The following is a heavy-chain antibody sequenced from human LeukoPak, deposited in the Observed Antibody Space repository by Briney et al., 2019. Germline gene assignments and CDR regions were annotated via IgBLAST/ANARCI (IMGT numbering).Heavy chain of an antibody. J-gene: IGHJ3*02. V-gene: IGHV1-2*02. D-gene: IGHD6-13*01. CDR2: INPNSGGT. Sequence: GASVKVSCKASGYTFTGYYMHWVRQAPGQGLEWLGWINPNSGGTNYAQKFQGRVTMTRDTSISTAYMELSRLRSDDTAVYYCARGRKIAAGRDAFDIWGQGTMVTVSS. CDR1: GYTFTGYY. CDR3: ARGRKIAAGRDAFDI.